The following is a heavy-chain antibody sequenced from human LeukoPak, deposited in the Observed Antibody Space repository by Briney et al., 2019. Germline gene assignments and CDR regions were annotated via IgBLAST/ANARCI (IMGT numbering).Heavy chain of an antibody. Sequence: PGGSLRLSCATSGFTFSSYGMSWVRQAPGKGLEWGSTISGSGGSTYYADSVKGRFTISRDNSKNTLYLQMNSLRAEDTAVYYCAKEGREGFDYWGQGTLVTVSS. V-gene: IGHV3-23*01. J-gene: IGHJ4*02. CDR3: AKEGREGFDY. CDR2: ISGSGGST. D-gene: IGHD1-26*01. CDR1: GFTFSSYG.